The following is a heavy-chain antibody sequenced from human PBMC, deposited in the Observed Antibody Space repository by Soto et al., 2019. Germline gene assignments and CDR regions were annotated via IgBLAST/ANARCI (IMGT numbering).Heavy chain of an antibody. Sequence: SQTLSLTCAISGDSVSSNSAAWNWIRQSQSRGLEWLGRTYYRSKWYNDYAVSVKSRITIDPDTSKNQFSLQLNSVTPEDTAVYYCAREYDYVWGTYPLDYWGQGTLVTVSS. CDR2: TYYRSKWYN. V-gene: IGHV6-1*01. CDR1: GDSVSSNSAA. J-gene: IGHJ4*02. D-gene: IGHD3-16*01. CDR3: AREYDYVWGTYPLDY.